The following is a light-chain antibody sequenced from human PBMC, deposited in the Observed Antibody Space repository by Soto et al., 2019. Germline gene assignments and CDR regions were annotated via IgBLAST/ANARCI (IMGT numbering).Light chain of an antibody. CDR2: GAS. CDR1: QSVSNN. CDR3: LQYHKWPLT. J-gene: IGKJ4*01. V-gene: IGKV3-15*01. Sequence: EIVMTQSPATLSVSPGERATVPCRASQSVSNNLAWYQQKPGQAPSLLIYGASARATGIPARFSGSGYGTEFTLTISSLQSEDFAVYYCLQYHKWPLTFGGGTRVEIK.